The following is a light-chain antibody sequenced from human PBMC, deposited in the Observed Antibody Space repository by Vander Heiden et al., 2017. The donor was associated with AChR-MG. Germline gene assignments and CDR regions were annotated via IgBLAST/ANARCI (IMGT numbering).Light chain of an antibody. CDR1: SFNNLSTT. CDR2: SNK. Sequence: SVLPHPPSAPGTPGQRVTISCPGGSFNNLSTTVNWYQPLPVTAPNLLIYSNKPRPSGVPDRFSGSKSGTSASLAISGLQSEDEADYYCAAWDDSRMVFGGGTKLTVL. CDR3: AAWDDSRMV. V-gene: IGLV1-44*01. J-gene: IGLJ3*02.